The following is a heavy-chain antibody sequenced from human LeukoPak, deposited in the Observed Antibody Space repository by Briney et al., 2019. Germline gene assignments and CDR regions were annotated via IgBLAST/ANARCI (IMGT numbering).Heavy chain of an antibody. J-gene: IGHJ4*02. CDR3: ARDHGDSSGYYFAY. Sequence: GASVKVSCKASGYTFTSYYMHWVRQAPGHGLEWVGVINPSGGSTSYAEKFQGRVTITRDTSTSSVYMELNSLRAEDTGVYYCARDHGDSSGYYFAYGGQGTVATVTA. CDR2: INPSGGST. V-gene: IGHV1-46*01. D-gene: IGHD3-22*01. CDR1: GYTFTSYY.